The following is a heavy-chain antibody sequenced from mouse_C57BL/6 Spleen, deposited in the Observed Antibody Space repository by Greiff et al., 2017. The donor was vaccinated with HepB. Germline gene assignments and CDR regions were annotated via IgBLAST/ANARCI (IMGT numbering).Heavy chain of an antibody. V-gene: IGHV1-74*01. CDR1: GYTFTSYW. J-gene: IGHJ3*01. CDR3: AIGIYYDYDEVAY. Sequence: VQLQQSGAELVKPGASVKVSCKASGYTFTSYWMHWVKQRPGQGLEWIGRIHPSDSDTNYNQKFKGKATLTVDKSSSTAYMQLSSLTTEDSAVYYCAIGIYYDYDEVAYWGQGTLVTVSA. CDR2: IHPSDSDT. D-gene: IGHD2-4*01.